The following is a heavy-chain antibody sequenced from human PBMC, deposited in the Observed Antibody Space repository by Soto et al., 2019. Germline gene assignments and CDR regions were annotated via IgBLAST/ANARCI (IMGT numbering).Heavy chain of an antibody. CDR3: ARNGVDFGFDI. D-gene: IGHD3-10*01. Sequence: QVQQQQWGARLLKPSETLSLTCAEYGRSMSGYNWSWLRRSPVRGLEWIGEIGPTGDTNYGPSFMSRVTVSVDTSKYELSLRLTQVTAADTATYLCARNGVDFGFDIWGLGTMVSVSS. CDR1: GRSMSGYN. J-gene: IGHJ3*02. V-gene: IGHV4-34*02. CDR2: IGPTGDT.